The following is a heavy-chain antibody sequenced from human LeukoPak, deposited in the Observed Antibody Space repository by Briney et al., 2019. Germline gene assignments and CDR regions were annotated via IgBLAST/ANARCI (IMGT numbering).Heavy chain of an antibody. CDR3: ARDTSYGSGSYWFDP. CDR1: GGSISSYY. D-gene: IGHD3-10*01. J-gene: IGHJ5*02. Sequence: PSETLSLTCTVSGGSISSYYWSWIRQPPGKGLEWIGYIYYSGSTNYNPSLKSRVTISVDTSKNQSSLKLSSVTAADTAVYYCARDTSYGSGSYWFDPWGQGTLVTVSS. V-gene: IGHV4-59*01. CDR2: IYYSGST.